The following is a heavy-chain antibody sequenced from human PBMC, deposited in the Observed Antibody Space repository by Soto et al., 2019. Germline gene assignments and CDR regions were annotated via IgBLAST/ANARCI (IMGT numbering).Heavy chain of an antibody. J-gene: IGHJ4*02. V-gene: IGHV3-7*03. Sequence: WGSLRLSCAAPGFTFSSYWMSWVRQAPGKGLEWVANINQDGSEKYSVDSAKGRFTISRDNAKNSLYLQMNSLRAEDTAVYYCARSSPLSRSYFDYWGQGALVTVSS. CDR2: INQDGSEK. CDR3: ARSSPLSRSYFDY. CDR1: GFTFSSYW.